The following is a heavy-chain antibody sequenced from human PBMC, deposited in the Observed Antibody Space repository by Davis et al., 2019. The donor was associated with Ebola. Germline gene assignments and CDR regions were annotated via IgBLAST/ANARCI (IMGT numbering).Heavy chain of an antibody. CDR1: GYTFTGYY. Sequence: ASVKVSCKASGYTFTGYYMHWVRQAPGQGLEWMGIINPSGGSTSYAQKFQGRVTMTRNTSISTAYMELSSLRSEDTAVYYCARHLTYSSSSTFDTRFDPWGQGTLVTVAS. CDR3: ARHLTYSSSSTFDTRFDP. V-gene: IGHV1-46*01. CDR2: INPSGGST. J-gene: IGHJ5*02. D-gene: IGHD6-6*01.